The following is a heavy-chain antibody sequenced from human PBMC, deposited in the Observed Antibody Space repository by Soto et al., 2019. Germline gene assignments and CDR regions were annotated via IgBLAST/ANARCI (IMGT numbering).Heavy chain of an antibody. D-gene: IGHD1-26*01. CDR2: ISYDGSNK. V-gene: IGHV3-30-3*01. Sequence: QVQLVESGGGVVQPGRSLRLSCAASGFTFSSYAMHWVRQAPGKGLEWVAVISYDGSNKYYADSVKGRFTISRDNSKNTLYLQMNSLRAEDTAVYYCARLEWELLQAFDYWGQGTLVTVSS. CDR1: GFTFSSYA. J-gene: IGHJ4*02. CDR3: ARLEWELLQAFDY.